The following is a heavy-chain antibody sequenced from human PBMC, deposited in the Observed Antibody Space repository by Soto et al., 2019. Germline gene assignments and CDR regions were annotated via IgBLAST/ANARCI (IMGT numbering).Heavy chain of an antibody. CDR2: IYYSGST. J-gene: IGHJ6*02. Sequence: SETLSLTCTVSGGSISSYYWSWIRQPPGKGLEWIVYIYYSGSTNYNPSLKSRVNISVDTSKKKFSLKLSSVTAADTAVYYCARGAVAGDYYYYYGMDXWGQVTTVTVS. CDR1: GGSISSYY. CDR3: ARGAVAGDYYYYYGMDX. V-gene: IGHV4-59*01. D-gene: IGHD6-19*01.